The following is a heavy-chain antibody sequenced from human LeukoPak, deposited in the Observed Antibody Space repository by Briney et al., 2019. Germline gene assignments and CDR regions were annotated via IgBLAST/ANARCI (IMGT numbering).Heavy chain of an antibody. D-gene: IGHD6-13*01. V-gene: IGHV4-61*08. J-gene: IGHJ4*02. CDR1: GGSISSGGYY. Sequence: PSQTLSLTCTVSGGSISSGGYYWSWIRQPPGKGLEWIGYIYYSGSTNYNPSLKSRVTISVDTSKNQFSLKLSSVTAADTAVYYCAREGAAGTSEPGGIDYWGQGTLVTVSS. CDR3: AREGAAGTSEPGGIDY. CDR2: IYYSGST.